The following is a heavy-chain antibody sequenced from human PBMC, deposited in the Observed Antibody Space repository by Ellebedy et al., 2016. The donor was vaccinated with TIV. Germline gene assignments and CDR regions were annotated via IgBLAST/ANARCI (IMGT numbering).Heavy chain of an antibody. CDR3: ASWTMVAPSDY. J-gene: IGHJ4*02. D-gene: IGHD4/OR15-4a*01. CDR1: GFIFSDYW. Sequence: PGGSLRLSCAASGFIFSDYWMTWVRQAPGRGLEWVANIKRDGSEKSYVDSVKGRFTISRDNAKNSLYLQMNSLRAEDTAVYYCASWTMVAPSDYWGQGTLVTVSS. V-gene: IGHV3-7*01. CDR2: IKRDGSEK.